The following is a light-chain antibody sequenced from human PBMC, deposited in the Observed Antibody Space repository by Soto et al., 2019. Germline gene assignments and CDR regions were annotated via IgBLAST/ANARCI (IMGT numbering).Light chain of an antibody. J-gene: IGKJ4*01. V-gene: IGKV3-11*01. CDR1: QSVGSS. CDR2: GAF. Sequence: EIVLTQSPATLSLSPGERATLSCRASQSVGSSLAWYQQKPGQAPRLLIYGAFNGATGIPARFSGTGSGTDFTLTISSLEPEDFAVYYCQQRSNWPLTFGGGTKVEI. CDR3: QQRSNWPLT.